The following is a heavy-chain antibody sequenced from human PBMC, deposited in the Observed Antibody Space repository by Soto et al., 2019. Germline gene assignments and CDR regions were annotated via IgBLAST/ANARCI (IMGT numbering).Heavy chain of an antibody. V-gene: IGHV1-24*01. Sequence: QVQLVQSGAEVKKPGASVKVSCKVSGYTLTELSMHWVRQAPGKGLEWMGGFDPEDGETIYAQKFQERVTMTEHTSTDTPYMELRSLRSEDTAVYYCATGGWYSGHNMGFDYWGQGTLVTVSS. CDR3: ATGGWYSGHNMGFDY. CDR1: GYTLTELS. CDR2: FDPEDGET. J-gene: IGHJ4*02. D-gene: IGHD6-19*01.